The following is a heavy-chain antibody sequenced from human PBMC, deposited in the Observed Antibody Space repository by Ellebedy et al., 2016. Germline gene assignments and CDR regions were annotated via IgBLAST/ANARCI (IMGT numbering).Heavy chain of an antibody. CDR2: IYHSGST. V-gene: IGHV4-30-2*01. D-gene: IGHD3-10*01. CDR3: ARFMVRGVIRSKGSGQEMDV. J-gene: IGHJ6*02. Sequence: SETLSLXXAVSGGSISSGGYSWSCIRQPPGKGLEWIGFIYHSGSTYYNPSLKSRVTISVDTSKNQFSLKLSSVTAADTAVYYCARFMVRGVIRSKGSGQEMDVWGQGTTVTVSS. CDR1: GGSISSGGYS.